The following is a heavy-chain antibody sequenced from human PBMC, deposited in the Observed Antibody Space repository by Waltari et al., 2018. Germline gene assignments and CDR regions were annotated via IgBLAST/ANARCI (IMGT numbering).Heavy chain of an antibody. D-gene: IGHD6-19*01. CDR3: ARGYSSGWDWFDP. Sequence: QVQLQESGPGLVKPSETLSLTCTVSGGSISSYYWSWIRQPPGKGLEWIGYIYYSGSTNYNPSLKSRVTISVDTSKNQFSLKLSSVTAADTAVYYCARGYSSGWDWFDPWGQGTLVTVSS. CDR2: IYYSGST. V-gene: IGHV4-59*01. CDR1: GGSISSYY. J-gene: IGHJ5*02.